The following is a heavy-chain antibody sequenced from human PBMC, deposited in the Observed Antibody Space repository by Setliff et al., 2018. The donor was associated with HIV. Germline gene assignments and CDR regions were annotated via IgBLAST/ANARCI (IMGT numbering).Heavy chain of an antibody. D-gene: IGHD6-19*01. CDR3: ARIPKGAVAGMD. V-gene: IGHV4-4*02. Sequence: SETLSLTCTVAGGSITTNNWWSWVRQSPGKGLEWIGEIFHSGSANYNPSLKSRVTISVDKSKNQFSLKVSSVTAADTAVYYCARIPKGAVAGMDWGQGTLVTVSS. CDR1: GGSITTNNW. J-gene: IGHJ4*02. CDR2: IFHSGSA.